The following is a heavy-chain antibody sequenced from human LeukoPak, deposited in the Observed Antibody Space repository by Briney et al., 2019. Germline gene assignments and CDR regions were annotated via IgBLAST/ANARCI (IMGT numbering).Heavy chain of an antibody. V-gene: IGHV4-30-4*01. CDR1: GGSISSGDYY. CDR2: IYHSGST. Sequence: SETLSLTCTVSGGSISSGDYYWSWIRQPPGKGLEWIGYIYHSGSTYYNPSLKSRVTISVDRSKNQFSLKLSSVTAADTAVYYCARALVPAAIAFDIWGQGTMVTVSS. D-gene: IGHD2-2*01. CDR3: ARALVPAAIAFDI. J-gene: IGHJ3*02.